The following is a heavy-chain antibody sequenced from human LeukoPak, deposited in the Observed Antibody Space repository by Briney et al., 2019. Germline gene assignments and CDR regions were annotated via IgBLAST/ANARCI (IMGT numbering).Heavy chain of an antibody. D-gene: IGHD5-12*01. V-gene: IGHV3-21*01. CDR3: ARDSSYSGYDY. CDR1: GFTFNTYS. CDR2: ISTSSSFI. J-gene: IGHJ4*02. Sequence: GGSLRLSCAASGFTFNTYSMNWVRQAPGKGLEWVSSISTSSSFIYYADSVKGRFTISRDNAKNSLYLQMNSLRAEDTAVYYCARDSSYSGYDYWGQGTLVTVSS.